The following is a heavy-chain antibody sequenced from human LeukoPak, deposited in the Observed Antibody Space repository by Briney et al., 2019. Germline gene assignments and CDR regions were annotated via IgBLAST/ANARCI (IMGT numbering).Heavy chain of an antibody. Sequence: GGSLRLSCAASGFTFSSYWMSWGRQAPGKGLEWVANIKQDGSEKNYVDSVKGRFTISRDNAKNSLYLQMNSLRAEDTAVYYSANGRGLQTWGQGTPVTVSS. V-gene: IGHV3-7*01. CDR2: IKQDGSEK. CDR3: ANGRGLQT. CDR1: GFTFSSYW. J-gene: IGHJ5*02. D-gene: IGHD4-11*01.